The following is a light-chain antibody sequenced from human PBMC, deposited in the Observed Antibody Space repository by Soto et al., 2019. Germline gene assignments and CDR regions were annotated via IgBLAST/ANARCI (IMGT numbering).Light chain of an antibody. CDR2: GAS. V-gene: IGKV3-20*01. CDR3: HQHANYCRVT. J-gene: IGKJ5*01. CDR1: QSVDSNY. Sequence: VMTRSPCTLTLYQGERATLSFRASQSVDSNYLASYQQKPGQTPRLIIYGASVSADGIPQILSGSGFGIDVSSPTSRGVRGDGVAAYSHQHANYCRVTFGQGTRLEIK.